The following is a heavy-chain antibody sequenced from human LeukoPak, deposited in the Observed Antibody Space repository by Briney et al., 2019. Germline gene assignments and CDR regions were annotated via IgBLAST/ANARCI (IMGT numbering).Heavy chain of an antibody. CDR1: GFTFSSYS. J-gene: IGHJ4*02. D-gene: IGHD4-17*01. CDR2: ISGSGGST. V-gene: IGHV3-23*01. CDR3: AKGRATTTVTSAYFDY. Sequence: PGGSLRLSCAASGFTFSSYSMNWVRQAPGKGLEWVSAISGSGGSTYYADSVKGRFTISRDNSKNTLYLQMNSLRAEDTAAYYCAKGRATTTVTSAYFDYWGQGTLVTVSS.